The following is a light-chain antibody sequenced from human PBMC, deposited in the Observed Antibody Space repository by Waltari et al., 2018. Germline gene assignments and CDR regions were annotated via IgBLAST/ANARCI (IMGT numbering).Light chain of an antibody. CDR2: RTS. J-gene: IGKJ2*01. Sequence: EIVLTQSPGTLSLYPGERATLSCRASQSVSSSYLGWYQQKPGQAPRLLIYRTSNRATGIPDRFSGSGSGTDFTLTISRLEPEDFAVYYCQQYGSSPYTFGQGTKLEIK. CDR1: QSVSSSY. V-gene: IGKV3-20*01. CDR3: QQYGSSPYT.